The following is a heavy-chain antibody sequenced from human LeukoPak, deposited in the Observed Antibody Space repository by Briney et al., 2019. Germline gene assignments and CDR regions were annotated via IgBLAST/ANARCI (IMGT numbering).Heavy chain of an antibody. D-gene: IGHD2-2*01. CDR3: ARARDIVVVPAALDYYYGMDV. J-gene: IGHJ6*02. Sequence: ASVKVSCKASGYTFTGYYMHWVRQAPGQGLEWMGWINPNSGGTNYAQKFQGRVTMTRDTSISTAYMELSRLRSDDTAVYYCARARDIVVVPAALDYYYGMDVWGQGTTVTVSS. CDR2: INPNSGGT. CDR1: GYTFTGYY. V-gene: IGHV1-2*02.